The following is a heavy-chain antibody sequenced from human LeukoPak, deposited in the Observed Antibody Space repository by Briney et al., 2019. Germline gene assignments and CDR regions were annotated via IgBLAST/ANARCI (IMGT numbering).Heavy chain of an antibody. J-gene: IGHJ2*01. CDR3: AGLRWNWYFDL. Sequence: GGSLRLSCVASGFSLSRFGMHWVRQAPGKGLEWVSYISSSSSTIYYADSVKGRFTISRDNAKNSLYLQVNSLRAEDTAVYYCAGLRWNWYFDLWGRGTLVTVSS. CDR1: GFSLSRFG. D-gene: IGHD4-23*01. V-gene: IGHV3-48*01. CDR2: ISSSSSTI.